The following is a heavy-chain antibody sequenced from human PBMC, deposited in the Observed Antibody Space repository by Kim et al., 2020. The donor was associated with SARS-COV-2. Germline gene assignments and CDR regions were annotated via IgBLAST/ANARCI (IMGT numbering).Heavy chain of an antibody. CDR2: VSGDKGDT. J-gene: IGHJ4*02. V-gene: IGHV1-18*01. D-gene: IGHD1-26*01. CDR3: ARGSWGEPLFDY. CDR1: GYTFTRHG. Sequence: ASVKVSCKAFGYTFTRHGISWVRQAPGQGLEWMGWVSGDKGDTNCAEKIQGRVILTRDTSTNTAYMELRSLRSDDTALYYCARGSWGEPLFDYWGQGTL.